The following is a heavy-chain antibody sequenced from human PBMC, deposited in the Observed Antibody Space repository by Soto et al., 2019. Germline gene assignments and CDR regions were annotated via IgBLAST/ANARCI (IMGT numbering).Heavy chain of an antibody. V-gene: IGHV1-2*02. CDR1: GYTFTGYY. D-gene: IGHD3-22*01. CDR3: ARVARDSSGYYYAY. J-gene: IGHJ4*02. Sequence: ASVKVSYTASGYTFTGYYMHWVRQAPGQGLEWMGWINPNSGGTNYAQKFQGRVTMTRDTPISTAYMELSRLRSDDTAVYYCARVARDSSGYYYAYWGQGTLVTVSS. CDR2: INPNSGGT.